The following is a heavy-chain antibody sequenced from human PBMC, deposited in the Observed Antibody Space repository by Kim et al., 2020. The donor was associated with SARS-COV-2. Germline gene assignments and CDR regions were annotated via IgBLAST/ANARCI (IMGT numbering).Heavy chain of an antibody. CDR2: IYYSGST. CDR1: GGSISSSSYY. CDR3: ARGYCSGGSCFDFDY. J-gene: IGHJ4*02. D-gene: IGHD2-15*01. V-gene: IGHV4-39*01. Sequence: SETLSLTCTVSGGSISSSSYYLGWIRQPPGKGLEWIGSIYYSGSTYYNPSLKSRVTISVDTSKNQFSLKLSSVTAADTAVYYCARGYCSGGSCFDFDYWGQGTLVTVSS.